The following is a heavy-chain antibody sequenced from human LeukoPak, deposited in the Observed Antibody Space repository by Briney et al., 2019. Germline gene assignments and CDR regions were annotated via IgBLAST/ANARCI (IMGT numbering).Heavy chain of an antibody. CDR3: AKGLYHYYGSGSYTLDY. CDR2: ISGGGTGS. CDR1: GFTFSTYA. Sequence: QTGGSLRLSCAASGFTFSTYAMSWVRQAPGKGLEWVSAISGGGTGSYYADSVKGRFTISRDNSKNTLYLQMNSLRAEDTAIYYCAKGLYHYYGSGSYTLDYWGQGTQVTVSS. D-gene: IGHD3-10*01. V-gene: IGHV3-23*01. J-gene: IGHJ4*02.